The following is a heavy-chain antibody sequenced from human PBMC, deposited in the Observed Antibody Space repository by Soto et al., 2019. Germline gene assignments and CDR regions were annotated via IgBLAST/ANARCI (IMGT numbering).Heavy chain of an antibody. J-gene: IGHJ6*02. CDR2: INPNSGGT. D-gene: IGHD6-6*01. CDR3: ARGRYSSSTYYYYYGMDV. Sequence: ASVKVSCKASGYTFTGYYMHWVRQAPGQGLEWMGWINPNSGGTNYAQKFQGWVTMTRDTSISTAYMELSRLRSDDTAVYYCARGRYSSSTYYYYYGMDVWGQGTTVTVSS. V-gene: IGHV1-2*04. CDR1: GYTFTGYY.